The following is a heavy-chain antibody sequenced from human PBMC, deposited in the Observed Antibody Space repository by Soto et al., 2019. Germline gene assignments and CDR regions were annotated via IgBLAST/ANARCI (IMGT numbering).Heavy chain of an antibody. D-gene: IGHD6-6*01. CDR2: IYDNGTT. V-gene: IGHV3-53*01. CDR3: VSRRPSARHYGLDV. CDR1: GVTVSNSF. Sequence: GGSLRLSCAASGVTVSNSFMAWVRQAPEMGLEWVAVIYDNGTTNYADSVKGRFTISRDTSKNTLSLEIDSLRADDTALYYCVSRRPSARHYGLDVWGQGTPVTVSS. J-gene: IGHJ6*02.